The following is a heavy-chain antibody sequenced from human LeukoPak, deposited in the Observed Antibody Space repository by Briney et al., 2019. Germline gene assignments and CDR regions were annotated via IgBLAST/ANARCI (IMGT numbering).Heavy chain of an antibody. CDR3: ARDWAGSGSGWYDF. V-gene: IGHV1-2*02. J-gene: IGHJ5*01. Sequence: EASVEVSCKASGYTFTGYYIHWVRQAPGQGLEWMGWINSNSGGTNYEQRLQGRVTLTRDTSTSTAYMELSSLTYDDTAVYYCARDWAGSGSGWYDFWGQGTLVTVSS. CDR2: INSNSGGT. CDR1: GYTFTGYY. D-gene: IGHD6-19*01.